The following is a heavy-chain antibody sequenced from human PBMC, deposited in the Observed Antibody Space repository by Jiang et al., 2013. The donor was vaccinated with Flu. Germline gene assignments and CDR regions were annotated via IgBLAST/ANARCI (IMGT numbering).Heavy chain of an antibody. CDR3: ARDDNGWSLDY. D-gene: IGHD6-19*01. CDR2: TYYRSRWYH. J-gene: IGHJ4*02. Sequence: SRGLEWLGRTYYRSRWYHDPADSVRGRITINPDTSKNQFSLHLNSVTPEDTAVYYCARDDNGWSLDYWGQGTLVTVSS. V-gene: IGHV6-1*01.